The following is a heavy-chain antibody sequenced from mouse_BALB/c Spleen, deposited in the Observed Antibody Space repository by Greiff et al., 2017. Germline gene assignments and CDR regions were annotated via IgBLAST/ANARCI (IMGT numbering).Heavy chain of an antibody. CDR2: IWGGGST. V-gene: IGHV2-6-5*01. J-gene: IGHJ1*01. Sequence: VNVVESGPGLVAPSQSLSITCTVSGFSLTDYGVSWIRQPPGKGLEWLGVIWGGGSTYYNSALKSRLSISKDNSKSQVFLKMNSLQTDDTAMYYCAKQGDSDWYFDVWGAGTTVTVSS. CDR1: GFSLTDYG. CDR3: AKQGDSDWYFDV. D-gene: IGHD3-3*01.